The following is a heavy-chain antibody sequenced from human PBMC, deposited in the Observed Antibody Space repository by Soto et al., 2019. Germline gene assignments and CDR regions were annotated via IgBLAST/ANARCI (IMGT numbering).Heavy chain of an antibody. V-gene: IGHV4-34*01. CDR2: INHSGST. Sequence: SETLSLTCAVYGGSFSGYYWSWIRQPPGKXLEWIGEINHSGSTNYDPSLKSRVTISVDTSKNQFSLKLSSVTAADTAVYYCARDQGTGYSSSWYWFQNRMDVWGQGTTVTVSS. D-gene: IGHD6-13*01. CDR1: GGSFSGYY. J-gene: IGHJ6*02. CDR3: ARDQGTGYSSSWYWFQNRMDV.